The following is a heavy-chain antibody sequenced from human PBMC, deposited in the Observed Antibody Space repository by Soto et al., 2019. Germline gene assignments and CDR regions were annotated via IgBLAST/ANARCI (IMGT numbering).Heavy chain of an antibody. CDR1: GFTFSGYY. CDR3: ARRLQWQLRPLDS. J-gene: IGHJ4*02. Sequence: GGSLRLSCAGSGFTFSGYYITWIRRAPGKGLEWVSYINTLSSAIYYADSVKGRFTISRDNAKNSVYLQMNSLRAEDTAVYYCARRLQWQLRPLDSWGRGTLVTVSS. V-gene: IGHV3-11*01. CDR2: INTLSSAI. D-gene: IGHD6-19*01.